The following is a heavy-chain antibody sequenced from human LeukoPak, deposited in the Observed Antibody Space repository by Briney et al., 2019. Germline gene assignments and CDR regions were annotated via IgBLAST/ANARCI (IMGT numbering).Heavy chain of an antibody. CDR2: ISSSYTTT. V-gene: IGHV3-11*04. CDR1: GFTFSDSY. CDR3: ASVGRGCINCVWYFDL. Sequence: PGGSLRLSCAASGFTFSDSYMAWIRQAPGKGLEWISYISSSYTTTYYADPVKGRFTISRDNAKNLLYLQMNSLRVEDTAVYYCASVGRGCINCVWYFDLWGRGTLVTVSS. J-gene: IGHJ2*01. D-gene: IGHD1-1*01.